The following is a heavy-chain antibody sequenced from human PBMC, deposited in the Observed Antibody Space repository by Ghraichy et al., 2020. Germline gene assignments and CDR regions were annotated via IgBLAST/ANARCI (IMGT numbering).Heavy chain of an antibody. V-gene: IGHV3-21*01. CDR3: ARDCNFYGSGNDLPPSTFVY. D-gene: IGHD3-10*01. J-gene: IGHJ4*02. Sequence: GGSLRLSCAASGFTFSDYTLNWVRQAPGKGLEWVSSISCSRSYIFYADSVKGRFTISRDNAKNSLFLQMNSLRAEDTAIYYCARDCNFYGSGNDLPPSTFVYWGQGILVTVSS. CDR1: GFTFSDYT. CDR2: ISCSRSYI.